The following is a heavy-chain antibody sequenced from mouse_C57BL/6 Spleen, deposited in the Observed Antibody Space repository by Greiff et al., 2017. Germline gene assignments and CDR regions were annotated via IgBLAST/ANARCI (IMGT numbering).Heavy chain of an antibody. CDR3: ARSRQLRAMDY. D-gene: IGHD3-2*02. J-gene: IGHJ4*01. Sequence: QVQLQQPGAELVRPGSSVKLSCKASGYTFTSYWMAWVKQRPGQGLEWIGNIYPSDSETPYNQKFKDKATLTVDKSSSTAYMQLSSLTSEDSAVYYCARSRQLRAMDYWGQGTSVTVSS. CDR2: IYPSDSET. CDR1: GYTFTSYW. V-gene: IGHV1-61*01.